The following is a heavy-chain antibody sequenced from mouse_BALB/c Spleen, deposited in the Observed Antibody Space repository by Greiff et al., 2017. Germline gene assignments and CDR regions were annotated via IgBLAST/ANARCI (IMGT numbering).Heavy chain of an antibody. J-gene: IGHJ4*01. V-gene: IGHV5-12-2*01. D-gene: IGHD3-1*01. CDR2: ISNGGGST. CDR3: ARGAARAEMDY. Sequence: EVQLQESGGGLVQPGGSLKLSCAASGFTFSSYTMSWVRQTPEKRLEWVAYISNGGGSTYYPDTVKGRFTISRDNAKNTLYLQMSSLKSEDTAMYYCARGAARAEMDYWGQGTSVTVSS. CDR1: GFTFSSYT.